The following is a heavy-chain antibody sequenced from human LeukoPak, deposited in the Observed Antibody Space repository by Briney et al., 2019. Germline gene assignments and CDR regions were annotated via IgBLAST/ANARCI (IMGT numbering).Heavy chain of an antibody. J-gene: IGHJ4*02. Sequence: GASVKVSCKASGYTFTSYGISWVRQAPGQGLEWMGWISAYNGNTNYAQKLQGRVTMTTDTSTSTAYMELRSLRSDDTAVYYCARTHGGSGSYYNGDDYWGQGTLVTVSS. CDR2: ISAYNGNT. CDR3: ARTHGGSGSYYNGDDY. CDR1: GYTFTSYG. D-gene: IGHD3-10*01. V-gene: IGHV1-18*01.